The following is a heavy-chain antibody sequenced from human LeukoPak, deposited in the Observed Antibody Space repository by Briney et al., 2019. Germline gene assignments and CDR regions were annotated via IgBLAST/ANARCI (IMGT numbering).Heavy chain of an antibody. J-gene: IGHJ5*02. D-gene: IGHD2-8*02. CDR1: GYSISSYY. V-gene: IGHV4-39*07. CDR3: ARGPGTDT. CDR2: ISYSGST. Sequence: PSETLSLTCTVSGYSISSYYWGWIRQPPGKGLEWIGSISYSGSTYYNPSLKSRVTISVDTSKNQFSLKLSSVTAADTAVYYCARGPGTDTWGQGTLVTVSS.